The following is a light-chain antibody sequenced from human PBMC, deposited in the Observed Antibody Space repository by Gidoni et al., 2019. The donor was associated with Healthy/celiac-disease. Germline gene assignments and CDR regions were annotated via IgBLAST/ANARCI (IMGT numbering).Light chain of an antibody. CDR2: AAS. CDR1: QSVSSY. J-gene: IGKJ4*01. CDR3: KQRSNWPLT. V-gene: IGKV3-11*01. Sequence: EILLTHSPAILSLSPCERATLSCRASQSVSSYLAWYPQKPGQAPRLLIYAASNRATGIPARFSGSGSGTDFTLTISSLEPEDFAVYYCKQRSNWPLTFGGGTKVEIK.